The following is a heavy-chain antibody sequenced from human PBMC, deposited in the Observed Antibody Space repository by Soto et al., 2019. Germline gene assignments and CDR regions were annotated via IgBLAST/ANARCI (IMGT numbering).Heavy chain of an antibody. CDR3: ARGVVRYCSGGSCYPDYYYYYGMDV. Sequence: SETLSLTCAVYGGSFSGYYWSWIRQPQGKGLERMGEINHSGSTNYNQYLKSRVTISVDTSKNQFYLKLSSVTAADTAVYYCARGVVRYCSGGSCYPDYYYYYGMDVWGQGTTVTVSS. V-gene: IGHV4-34*01. D-gene: IGHD2-15*01. J-gene: IGHJ6*02. CDR2: INHSGST. CDR1: GGSFSGYY.